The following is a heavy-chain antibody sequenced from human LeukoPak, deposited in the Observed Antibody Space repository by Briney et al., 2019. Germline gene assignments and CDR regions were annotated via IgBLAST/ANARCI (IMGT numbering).Heavy chain of an antibody. Sequence: SETLSLTCTVSGGSVSSGSYYWSWIRRPPGRGLEWIGYIFYSGSTNYNPSLKSRVTISVDTTKNQFSLKLSSVTAADTAVYYCARVPLGITHFDYWGQGTLVTVSS. J-gene: IGHJ4*02. CDR1: GGSVSSGSYY. D-gene: IGHD7-27*01. CDR2: IFYSGST. CDR3: ARVPLGITHFDY. V-gene: IGHV4-61*01.